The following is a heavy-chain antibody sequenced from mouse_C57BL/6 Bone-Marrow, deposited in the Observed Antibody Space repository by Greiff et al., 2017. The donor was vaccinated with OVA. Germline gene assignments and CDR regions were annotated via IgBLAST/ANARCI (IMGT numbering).Heavy chain of an antibody. CDR2: IDPEDGET. CDR3: ARSGRGSSHYYAMDY. CDR1: GFNIKDYY. V-gene: IGHV14-2*01. Sequence: EVKLQESGAELVKPGASVKLSCTASGFNIKDYYMHWVKQRTEQGLEWIGRIDPEDGETKYAPKFQGKATITADTSSNTAYLQLSSLTSEDTAVYYCARSGRGSSHYYAMDYWGQGTSVTVSS. J-gene: IGHJ4*01. D-gene: IGHD1-1*01.